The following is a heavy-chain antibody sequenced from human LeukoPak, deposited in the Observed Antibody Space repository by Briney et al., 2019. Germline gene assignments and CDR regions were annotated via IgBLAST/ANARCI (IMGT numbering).Heavy chain of an antibody. Sequence: GGSLILSCAASGFTFSNYRMNWVRQAPGRGLEWVANINQDGSEKIYVDSVKGRFTISRDNAKNSLYLQMDSLRAEDTAVYYCVRGITFAYWGQGTQVTVSS. CDR2: INQDGSEK. CDR3: VRGITFAY. D-gene: IGHD1-14*01. CDR1: GFTFSNYR. V-gene: IGHV3-7*04. J-gene: IGHJ4*02.